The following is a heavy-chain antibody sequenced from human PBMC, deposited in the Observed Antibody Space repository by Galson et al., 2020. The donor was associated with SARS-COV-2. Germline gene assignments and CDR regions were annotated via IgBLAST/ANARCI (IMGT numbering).Heavy chain of an antibody. V-gene: IGHV1-2*02. Sequence: ASVKVSCKASGYTFTGYYMHWVRQAPGQGLEWMGWINPNSGGTNYAQKFQGRVTMTRDTSISTAYMELSRLRSDDTAVYYCAREWGELSSIGGATRGRWGQGTLVTVSS. CDR1: GYTFTGYY. J-gene: IGHJ1*01. D-gene: IGHD1-26*01. CDR2: INPNSGGT. CDR3: AREWGELSSIGGATRGR.